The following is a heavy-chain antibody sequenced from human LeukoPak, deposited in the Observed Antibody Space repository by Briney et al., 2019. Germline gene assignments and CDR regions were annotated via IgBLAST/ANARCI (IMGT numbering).Heavy chain of an antibody. CDR1: GFTFSSHA. Sequence: TGGSLRLSCAASGFTFSSHAMNWVRQAPGKGLEWISSISTDSLTIKYADFLSGQFTISRDNAENLLFLQMSSLRAEDTAVYYCARKALTGSHSGLFDIWGQGTLVTVSS. J-gene: IGHJ3*02. CDR3: ARKALTGSHSGLFDI. D-gene: IGHD7-27*01. CDR2: ISTDSLTI. V-gene: IGHV3-48*04.